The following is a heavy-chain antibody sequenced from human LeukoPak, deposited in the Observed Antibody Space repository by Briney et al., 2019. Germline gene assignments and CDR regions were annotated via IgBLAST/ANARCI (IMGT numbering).Heavy chain of an antibody. CDR2: INPNSGGT. Sequence: GASVKVSCKASGYTFTGYYMHWVRQAPGQGLEWMGRINPNSGGTNYAQKFQGRVTMTRDTSISTAYMELSRLRSDDTAVYYCARDKSGAAGTGWFDPWGQGTLVTVSS. CDR3: ARDKSGAAGTGWFDP. J-gene: IGHJ5*02. D-gene: IGHD6-13*01. CDR1: GYTFTGYY. V-gene: IGHV1-2*06.